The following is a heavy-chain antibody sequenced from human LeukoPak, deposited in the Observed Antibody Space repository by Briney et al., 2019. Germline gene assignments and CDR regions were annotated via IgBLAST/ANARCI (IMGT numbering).Heavy chain of an antibody. CDR1: GFNFSNYG. CDR2: IRNDESGK. J-gene: IGHJ1*01. CDR3: TKGLSVMVFGVAPPHQ. D-gene: IGHD3/OR15-3a*01. Sequence: PGGSLRLSCAASGFNFSNYGMDWVRQAPGKGLEWVAFIRNDESGKYYADSVKGRFTISRDNSKDTLYLQMSSLRVEDTAVYYCTKGLSVMVFGVAPPHQWGQGTRVTVSS. V-gene: IGHV3-30*02.